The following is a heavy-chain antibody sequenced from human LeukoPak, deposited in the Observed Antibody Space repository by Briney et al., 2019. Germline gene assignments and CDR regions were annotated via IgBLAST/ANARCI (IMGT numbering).Heavy chain of an antibody. CDR2: VSGDGESK. V-gene: IGHV3-43*02. Sequence: PGGSLRPSFAPSGFTFFELPMTRGSQAPGKGLRGFSLVSGDGESKHYADSVKGRFTISRDNSKNSLYLQMNSLRIEDTALYYCAKKSGAPANFDYWGQGTLVTVSS. CDR1: GFTFFELP. D-gene: IGHD6-13*01. J-gene: IGHJ4*02. CDR3: AKKSGAPANFDY.